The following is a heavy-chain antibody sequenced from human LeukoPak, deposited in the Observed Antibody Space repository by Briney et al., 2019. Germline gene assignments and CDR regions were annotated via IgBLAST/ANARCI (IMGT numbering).Heavy chain of an antibody. CDR1: GFTFTTYW. V-gene: IGHV3-7*04. D-gene: IGHD4-17*01. CDR2: INQDGTEK. J-gene: IGHJ3*02. Sequence: GESLRLSCAASGFTFTTYWMTWVRQAPGKGLEWVASINQDGTEKYYVDSVKGRFAISRDNAKNSVYLQMNSLRAEDTAFYYRARGQVTTVTRLAAFDIWGQGTMVTVSS. CDR3: ARGQVTTVTRLAAFDI.